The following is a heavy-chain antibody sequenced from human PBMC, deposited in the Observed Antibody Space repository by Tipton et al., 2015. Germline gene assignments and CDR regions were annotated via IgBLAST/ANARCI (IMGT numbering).Heavy chain of an antibody. CDR3: ARGGWFVYFDP. V-gene: IGHV3-23*01. CDR2: ITGSAGVT. D-gene: IGHD3-10*01. J-gene: IGHJ5*02. CDR1: GFSLRNNA. Sequence: SLRLSCAASGFSLRNNAMSWVRQAPGKGLEWVSTITGSAGVTDYADFVQGRFTISRDNAKNTLFLQMNSLRAEDTAVYFCARGGWFVYFDPWGQGNLVTVSS.